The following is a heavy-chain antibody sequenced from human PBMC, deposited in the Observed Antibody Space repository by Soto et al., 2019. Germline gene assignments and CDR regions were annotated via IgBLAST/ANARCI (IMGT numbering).Heavy chain of an antibody. CDR2: ISSSGSTI. Sequence: GGSLRLSCAASGFTFSDYYMSWIRQAPGKGLEWVSYISSSGSTIYYADSVKGRFTISRDNAKNSLYLQMNSLRAEDTAVYYCARDLYYDYIWGSYRYLNRSSYFDYWGQGTLVTVSS. D-gene: IGHD3-16*02. V-gene: IGHV3-11*01. J-gene: IGHJ4*02. CDR1: GFTFSDYY. CDR3: ARDLYYDYIWGSYRYLNRSSYFDY.